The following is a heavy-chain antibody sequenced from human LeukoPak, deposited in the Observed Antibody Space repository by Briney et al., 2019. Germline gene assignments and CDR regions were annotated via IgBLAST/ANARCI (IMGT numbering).Heavy chain of an antibody. CDR1: GYTFTGYY. CDR3: ERGGPTTVTTYGIGY. Sequence: ASVKVSCKASGYTFTGYYMHWVRQAPGQGLEWMGWINPNSGGTNYAQKFQGRVTMTRDTSISTAYMELSRLRSDDTAVYYCERGGPTTVTTYGIGYWGQGTLVNVSS. V-gene: IGHV1-2*02. J-gene: IGHJ4*02. D-gene: IGHD4-17*01. CDR2: INPNSGGT.